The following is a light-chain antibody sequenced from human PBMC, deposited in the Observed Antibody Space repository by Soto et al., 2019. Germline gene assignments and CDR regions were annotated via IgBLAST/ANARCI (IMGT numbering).Light chain of an antibody. CDR2: TAS. Sequence: DIQMTQSPSSLSAVVGDRVSITCRSSQGIATYLNCYQQKPGKAPRPLIYTASTLESGVPSRFSGNGSVTDFTLTISSVPPEDFATFYCQHSFNTPPYTFGQGNKLEI. CDR1: QGIATY. CDR3: QHSFNTPPYT. J-gene: IGKJ2*01. V-gene: IGKV1-39*01.